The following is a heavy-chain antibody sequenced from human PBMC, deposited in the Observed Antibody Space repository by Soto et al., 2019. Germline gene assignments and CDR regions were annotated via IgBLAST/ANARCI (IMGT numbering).Heavy chain of an antibody. CDR1: GFTFSSYA. J-gene: IGHJ4*02. V-gene: IGHV3-23*01. CDR3: AKEFYYYYLSDY. CDR2: ISGSGGST. Sequence: EVHLLESGGGLVQPGGSLRLSCAASGFTFSSYAMSWVRQAPGQGLEWVSAISGSGGSTYYADSVKDRFTISRDNSKNTLYVQMNSLRAEDTAVYYCAKEFYYYYLSDYWGQGTLVTVSS. D-gene: IGHD3-22*01.